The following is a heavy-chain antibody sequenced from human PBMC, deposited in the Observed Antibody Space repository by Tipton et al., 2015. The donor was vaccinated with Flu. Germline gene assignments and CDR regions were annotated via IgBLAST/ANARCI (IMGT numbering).Heavy chain of an antibody. CDR2: MNPNSGNT. J-gene: IGHJ6*02. CDR3: ARGRIAVTGSFYYYGMDV. V-gene: IGHV1-8*01. CDR1: GYTFTSYD. Sequence: QLVQSGAEVKKPGASVKVSCKASGYTFTSYDINWVRQATGQGLEWMGWMNPNSGNTGYAQKFQGRVTMTRNTSISTAYMELSSRISEGTAVYYCARGRIAVTGSFYYYGMDVWGQGTTVTVSS. D-gene: IGHD4-17*01.